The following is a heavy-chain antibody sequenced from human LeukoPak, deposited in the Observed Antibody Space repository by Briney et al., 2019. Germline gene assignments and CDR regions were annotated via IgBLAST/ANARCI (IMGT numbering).Heavy chain of an antibody. CDR1: GYTFTSYD. J-gene: IGHJ4*02. D-gene: IGHD6-6*01. Sequence: ASVKVSCKASGYTFTSYDINWVRQATGQGLEWMGWMNPNSGNTGYAQKFQGRVTMTRNTSISTAYMELSSLRSEDTAVYYCARGGSRELQYSSSTFDYWGQGTLVTVSS. V-gene: IGHV1-8*01. CDR2: MNPNSGNT. CDR3: ARGGSRELQYSSSTFDY.